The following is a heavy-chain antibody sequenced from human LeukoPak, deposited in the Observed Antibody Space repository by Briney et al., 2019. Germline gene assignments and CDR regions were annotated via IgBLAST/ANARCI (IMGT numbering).Heavy chain of an antibody. CDR2: IKEDGSAK. CDR3: ARDVGYFTFDY. J-gene: IGHJ4*02. V-gene: IGHV3-7*01. Sequence: PGGSLRLSCAASGFTFSNAYMNWVRQAPGKGLEWVANIKEDGSAKYYVDSVKGRFTISRDNAKNSLFLQMNSLRAEDTAVYYCARDVGYFTFDYWGQGTLVTVSS. CDR1: GFTFSNAY. D-gene: IGHD2/OR15-2a*01.